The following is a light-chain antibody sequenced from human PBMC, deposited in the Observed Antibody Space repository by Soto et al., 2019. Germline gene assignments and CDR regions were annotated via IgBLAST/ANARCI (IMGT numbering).Light chain of an antibody. CDR1: QSISSW. Sequence: DIQMTQSPSTLSASVGDRVTITCRASQSISSWLAWYQQKPGKAPKLLIYKASSLESGVPSRFSGSGSGTEFNLTISSLQPDDFANYYCQQYHSYSYTFGQGNKLEIK. V-gene: IGKV1-5*03. J-gene: IGKJ2*01. CDR2: KAS. CDR3: QQYHSYSYT.